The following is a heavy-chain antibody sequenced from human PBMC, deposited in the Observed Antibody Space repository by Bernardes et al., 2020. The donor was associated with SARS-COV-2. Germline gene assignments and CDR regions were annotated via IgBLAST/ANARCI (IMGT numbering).Heavy chain of an antibody. D-gene: IGHD3-9*01. CDR3: ARGRGYDILTGPDAFDI. CDR1: GGSISSYY. J-gene: IGHJ3*02. Sequence: SETLSLTCTVSGGSISSYYWSWIRQPPGKGLAWIGYIYYSGRTNYNPSLKSRVTISVDTSKNQFSLKLSSVTAADTAVYYCARGRGYDILTGPDAFDIWGQGTIVTVSS. CDR2: IYYSGRT. V-gene: IGHV4-59*13.